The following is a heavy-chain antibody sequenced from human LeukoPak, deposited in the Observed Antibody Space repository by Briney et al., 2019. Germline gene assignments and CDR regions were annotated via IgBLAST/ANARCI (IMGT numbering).Heavy chain of an antibody. Sequence: VASVKVSCKASGYTVTGYYMHWVRQAPGQGLECMGWINPNSGGTNYAQKFQGRVTMTRDTSISTAYMELSRLRSDDTAVYYCAKGSLEWLFGIAAAGAFDYWGQGTLVTVSS. D-gene: IGHD6-13*01. CDR1: GYTVTGYY. J-gene: IGHJ4*02. CDR3: AKGSLEWLFGIAAAGAFDY. V-gene: IGHV1-2*02. CDR2: INPNSGGT.